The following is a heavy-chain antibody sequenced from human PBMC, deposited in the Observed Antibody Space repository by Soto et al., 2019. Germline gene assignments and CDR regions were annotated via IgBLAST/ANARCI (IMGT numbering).Heavy chain of an antibody. J-gene: IGHJ4*02. CDR2: ITIYNGNA. CDR3: VRDHHDILTGQTDSTDY. Sequence: QIQLEQSGSEVKKPGASVKVSCKASGYTFIHYGVNWVRQAPGQGLEWMGSITIYNGNANYAKKFQDRLTLTTDTSTNTAYMELRNLRSDDTAVYYWVRDHHDILTGQTDSTDYCGRGRLVTVSS. CDR1: GYTFIHYG. D-gene: IGHD3-9*01. V-gene: IGHV1-18*01.